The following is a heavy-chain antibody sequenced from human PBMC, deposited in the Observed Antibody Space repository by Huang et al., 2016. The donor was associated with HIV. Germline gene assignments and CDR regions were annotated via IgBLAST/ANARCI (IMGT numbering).Heavy chain of an antibody. CDR1: GGSITDPSYY. Sequence: QLQLQESGPGLVKPSETLSLTCTVSGGSITDPSYYWGWIRQSQGKGLEWIGSIYYDGSTYFNPSLESRVTLSVHTSKNQVSLKMRAVTAADTAAYYCARHRIRAAAGVGWFDPWGQGTLVSVSS. CDR3: ARHRIRAAAGVGWFDP. V-gene: IGHV4-39*01. J-gene: IGHJ5*02. D-gene: IGHD6-19*01. CDR2: IYYDGST.